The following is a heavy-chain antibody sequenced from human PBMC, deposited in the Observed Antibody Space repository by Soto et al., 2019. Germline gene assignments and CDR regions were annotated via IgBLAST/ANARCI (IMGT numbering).Heavy chain of an antibody. CDR2: INHSGST. J-gene: IGHJ5*02. Sequence: PSETLSLTCAVYGGSFSGYYWSWIRQPPGKGLEWIGEINHSGSTNYNPSLKSRVTISVDTSKNQFSLKLSSVTAADTAVYYCARAHARNWFAPWGQGTLVTVSS. V-gene: IGHV4-34*01. CDR3: ARAHARNWFAP. CDR1: GGSFSGYY.